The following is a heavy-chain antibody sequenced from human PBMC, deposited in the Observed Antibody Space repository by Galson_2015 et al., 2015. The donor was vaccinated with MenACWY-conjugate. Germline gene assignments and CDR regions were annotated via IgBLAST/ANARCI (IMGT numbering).Heavy chain of an antibody. Sequence: SLRLSCAASGFTFSIYAMAWVRQAPGKGLEWVSGITGGDLSTFHANSVKGRFTISRDNSESTLYLQLNSLRAEDTAIYYCARSSWYLDLWGRGTLVTVSS. CDR1: GFTFSIYA. CDR2: ITGGDLST. CDR3: ARSSWYLDL. D-gene: IGHD6-19*01. J-gene: IGHJ2*01. V-gene: IGHV3-23*01.